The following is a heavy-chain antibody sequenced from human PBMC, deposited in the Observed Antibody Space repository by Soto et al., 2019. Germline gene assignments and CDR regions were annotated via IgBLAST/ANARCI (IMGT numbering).Heavy chain of an antibody. CDR3: ERDRGGSGVEGEGYYYYYGMDV. V-gene: IGHV1-69*06. CDR2: IIPIFGTA. CDR1: GGTFSSYA. Sequence: QVQLVQSGAEVKKPGSSVKVSCKASGGTFSSYAISWVRQAPGQGLEWMGGIIPIFGTANYAQKFQGRVTTTTDKSTSTADQYVRSVRSEDTAVYYVERDRGGSGVEGEGYYYYYGMDVWGQGTTVTVSS. J-gene: IGHJ6*02. D-gene: IGHD3-10*01.